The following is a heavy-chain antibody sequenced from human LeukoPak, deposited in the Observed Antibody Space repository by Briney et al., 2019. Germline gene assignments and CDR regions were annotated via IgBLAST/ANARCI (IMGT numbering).Heavy chain of an antibody. Sequence: SETLSLTCSVSGVSISAYYWSWIRQPAGKGLEWTGRIYPGESIYASENTNYNPSLKSRVSMSGDTSKNQVSLKLRSVTAADTAVYYCASPRFSSGWYYFDYWGQGTLVTVSS. V-gene: IGHV4-4*07. CDR1: GVSISAYY. J-gene: IGHJ4*02. CDR3: ASPRFSSGWYYFDY. D-gene: IGHD6-19*01. CDR2: IYPGESIYASENT.